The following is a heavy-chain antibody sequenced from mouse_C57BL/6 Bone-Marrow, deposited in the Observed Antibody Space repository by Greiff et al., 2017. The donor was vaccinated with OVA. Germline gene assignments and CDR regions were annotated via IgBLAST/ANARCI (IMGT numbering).Heavy chain of an antibody. CDR2: ISSGGSYT. J-gene: IGHJ4*01. Sequence: EVKLVESGGDLVKPGGSLKLSCAASGFTFSSYGMSWVRQTPDKRLEWVATISSGGSYTYYPDSVKGRFTISRDNAKNTLYLQMSSLKSEDTAMYYCAGGDDYPFQYAMDYWGQGTSVTVSA. CDR1: GFTFSSYG. D-gene: IGHD2-4*01. CDR3: AGGDDYPFQYAMDY. V-gene: IGHV5-6*02.